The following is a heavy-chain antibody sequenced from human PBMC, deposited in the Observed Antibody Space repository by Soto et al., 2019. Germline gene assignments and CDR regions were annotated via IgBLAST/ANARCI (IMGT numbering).Heavy chain of an antibody. CDR2: ISASKGNT. Sequence: QVQLVQSGAEVKKPGASVKVSCKASGYTFRNYGITWVRRAPGQRFEWMGWISASKGNTNYAQKFQGRVTMTTDTSTSTFYMELRSLRSDDTAIYYCASRSGQLPYYFDYWGQGTLVTISS. V-gene: IGHV1-18*01. CDR1: GYTFRNYG. J-gene: IGHJ4*02. CDR3: ASRSGQLPYYFDY. D-gene: IGHD1-1*01.